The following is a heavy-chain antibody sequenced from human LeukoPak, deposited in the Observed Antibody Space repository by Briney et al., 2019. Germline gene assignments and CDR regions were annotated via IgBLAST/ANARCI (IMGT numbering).Heavy chain of an antibody. CDR3: ARGLYSSGWFYFDY. V-gene: IGHV3-21*01. D-gene: IGHD6-19*01. CDR1: GFTFSSYS. Sequence: PGGSLRLSCAASGFTFSSYSMNWVRQAPGKGLEWVSSISSSSSYIYYADSVKGRFTISRDNAKNTLYLQMNSLRAEDTAVYYCARGLYSSGWFYFDYWGQGTLVTVSS. J-gene: IGHJ4*02. CDR2: ISSSSSYI.